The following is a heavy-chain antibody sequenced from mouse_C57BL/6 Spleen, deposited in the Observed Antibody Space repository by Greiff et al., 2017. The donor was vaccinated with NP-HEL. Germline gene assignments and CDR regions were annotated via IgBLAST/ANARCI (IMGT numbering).Heavy chain of an antibody. J-gene: IGHJ2*01. D-gene: IGHD1-1*01. CDR1: GYTFTDYY. CDR2: INPNNGGT. Sequence: EVQLQQSGPELVKPGASVKISCKASGYTFTDYYMNWVKQSHGKSLEWIGDINPNNGGTSYNQKFKGKATLTVDKSSSTAYMELRSLTSEDSAVYYCAALITFDYRGQGTTLTVSS. CDR3: AALITFDY. V-gene: IGHV1-26*01.